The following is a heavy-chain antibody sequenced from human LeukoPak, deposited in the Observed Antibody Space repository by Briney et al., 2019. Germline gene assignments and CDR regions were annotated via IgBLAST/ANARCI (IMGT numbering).Heavy chain of an antibody. CDR3: ARDRRHIVVVTAIGAFDI. CDR2: ISGGGGNT. Sequence: GGSLRLSCAASGFTFSSSAMSWVRQAPGKGLEWVSGISGGGGNTYHADSVKGRFIISRDNSKNTLYLRMNSLRAEDTAVYYCARDRRHIVVVTAIGAFDIWGQGTMVTVSS. V-gene: IGHV3-23*01. J-gene: IGHJ3*02. D-gene: IGHD2-21*02. CDR1: GFTFSSSA.